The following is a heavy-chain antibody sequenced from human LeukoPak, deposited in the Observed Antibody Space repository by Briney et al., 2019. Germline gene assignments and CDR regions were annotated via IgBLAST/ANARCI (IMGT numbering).Heavy chain of an antibody. V-gene: IGHV3-23*01. CDR1: GFTFSSYG. CDR3: AKDDSGSYYRGRDY. D-gene: IGHD1-26*01. J-gene: IGHJ4*02. CDR2: ISGSGGST. Sequence: GGSLRLSCAASGFTFSSYGMSWVRQAPGKGLEWVSAISGSGGSTYYADSVKGRFTISRDNSKNTLYLQMNSLRAEDTAVYYCAKDDSGSYYRGRDYWGQGTLVTVSS.